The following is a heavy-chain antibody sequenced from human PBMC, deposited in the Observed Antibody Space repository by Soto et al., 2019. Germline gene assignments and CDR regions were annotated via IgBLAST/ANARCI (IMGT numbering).Heavy chain of an antibody. D-gene: IGHD2-2*01. CDR2: IYYSGST. Sequence: ETLSLTCTVSGGSISSYYWSWIRQPPGKGLEWIGYIYYSGSTNYNPSLKSRVTISVDTSKNQFSLKLSSVTAADTALYYCARDPPLPAAMVDWGQGTLVTVSS. CDR1: GGSISSYY. V-gene: IGHV4-59*12. J-gene: IGHJ4*02. CDR3: ARDPPLPAAMVD.